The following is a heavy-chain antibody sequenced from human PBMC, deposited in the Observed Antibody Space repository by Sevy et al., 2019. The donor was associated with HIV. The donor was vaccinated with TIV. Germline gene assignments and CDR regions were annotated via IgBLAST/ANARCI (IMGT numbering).Heavy chain of an antibody. J-gene: IGHJ4*02. CDR2: ISAYNGNT. CDR1: GYTFTSYG. CDR3: ARDGVRGYSYGGHFDY. Sequence: ASVKVSCKAPGYTFTSYGISWVRQAPGQGLEWMGWISAYNGNTNYAQKLQGRVTMTTDTSTSTAYMELRSLRSDDTAVYYCARDGVRGYSYGGHFDYWGQGTLVTVSS. V-gene: IGHV1-18*01. D-gene: IGHD5-18*01.